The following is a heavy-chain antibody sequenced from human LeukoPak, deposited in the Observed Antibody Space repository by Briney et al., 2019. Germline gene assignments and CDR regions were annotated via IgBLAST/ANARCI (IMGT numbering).Heavy chain of an antibody. CDR1: GYTFTIYG. V-gene: IGHV1-18*01. CDR3: ARRIQLWLGGDAFDI. D-gene: IGHD5-18*01. Sequence: GASVKVSCKASGYTFTIYGISWVRQAPGQGLEWMGWISAYNGNTNYAQKLQGRVTMTTDTSTSTAYMELRSLRSDDTAVYYCARRIQLWLGGDAFDIWGQGTMVTVSS. CDR2: ISAYNGNT. J-gene: IGHJ3*02.